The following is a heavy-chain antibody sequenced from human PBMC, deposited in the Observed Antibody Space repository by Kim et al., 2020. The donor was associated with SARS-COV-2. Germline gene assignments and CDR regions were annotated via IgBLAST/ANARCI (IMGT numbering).Heavy chain of an antibody. D-gene: IGHD1-1*01. Sequence: ANYAQKFKDRVTMTADEATNTAYMEMTSLLSDDTAIYYCATYLGNDAYFQNWGQGTLVTVSS. V-gene: IGHV1-69*01. CDR3: ATYLGNDAYFQN. CDR2: A. J-gene: IGHJ1*01.